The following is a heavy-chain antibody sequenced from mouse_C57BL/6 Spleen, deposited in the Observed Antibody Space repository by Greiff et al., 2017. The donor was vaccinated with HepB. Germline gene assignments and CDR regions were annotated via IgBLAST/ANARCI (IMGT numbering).Heavy chain of an antibody. CDR1: GFTFSDYY. D-gene: IGHD3-2*02. CDR2: INYDGSST. Sequence: EVKLVESEGGLVQPGSSMKLSCTASGFTFSDYYMAWVRQVPEKGLEWVANINYDGSSTYYLDSLKSRFIISRDNAKNILYLQMSSLKSEDTATYYCAREGAQYYYAMDYWGQGTSVTVSS. CDR3: AREGAQYYYAMDY. J-gene: IGHJ4*01. V-gene: IGHV5-16*01.